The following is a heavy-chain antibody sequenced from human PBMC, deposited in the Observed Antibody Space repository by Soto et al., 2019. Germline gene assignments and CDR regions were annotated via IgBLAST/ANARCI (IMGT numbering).Heavy chain of an antibody. CDR3: AGESGRVAGLFDY. J-gene: IGHJ4*02. CDR1: GFTFSSYG. CDR2: IRYDGSNK. Sequence: GGSLRLSCVASGFTFSSYGMHWVRQAPGKGLEWVAVIRYDGSNKYYADSVKGRFTISRDNSENTLYLQMNSLRAEDTAVYYCAGESGRVAGLFDYWGQGTLVTVSS. V-gene: IGHV3-33*01. D-gene: IGHD6-19*01.